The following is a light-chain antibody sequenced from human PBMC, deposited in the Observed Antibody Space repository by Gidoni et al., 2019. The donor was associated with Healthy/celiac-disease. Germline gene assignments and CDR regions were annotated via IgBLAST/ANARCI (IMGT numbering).Light chain of an antibody. CDR2: KAS. CDR1: QSISSW. CDR3: QQYNSYPWT. V-gene: IGKV1-5*03. Sequence: DIQMTQSPSTLSASVGDRVTITCRASQSISSWLAWYQQQPGKAPKLLIYKASSLESGVPSRFSGSGSGTEFTFTISSLQPDDFATYYCQQYNSYPWTFGQGTKVEIK. J-gene: IGKJ1*01.